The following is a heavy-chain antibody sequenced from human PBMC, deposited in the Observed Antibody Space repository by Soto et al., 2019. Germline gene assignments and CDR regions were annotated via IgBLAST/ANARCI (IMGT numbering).Heavy chain of an antibody. CDR3: ARDGGYYDVLTGYYKYWFDP. J-gene: IGHJ5*02. CDR1: GYTFTSYA. CDR2: SNAGNGNT. D-gene: IGHD3-9*01. Sequence: QVQLVQSGAEVKKPGASVKVSCKASGYTFTSYAMHWVRQAPGQRREWMGWSNAGNGNTKYSQQFQGRVTSTRDTPASTDYLELSRLRSEDTAVYYCARDGGYYDVLTGYYKYWFDPWGQGTLVTVSS. V-gene: IGHV1-3*01.